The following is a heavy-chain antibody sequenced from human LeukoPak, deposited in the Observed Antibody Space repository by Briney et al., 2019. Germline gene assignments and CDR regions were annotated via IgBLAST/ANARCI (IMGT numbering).Heavy chain of an antibody. V-gene: IGHV3-53*01. CDR2: IYTGGNT. CDR1: GFTVDSNY. CDR3: ARELYSSSWYEFDY. D-gene: IGHD6-13*01. Sequence: GGSLRLSCAASGFTVDSNYLSWVRQAPGKGLEWVPTIYTGGNTYYAASVKGRFTISRDFSKNTVLLHMNSLRAEDTAMYYCARELYSSSWYEFDYWGQGTLVTVSS. J-gene: IGHJ4*02.